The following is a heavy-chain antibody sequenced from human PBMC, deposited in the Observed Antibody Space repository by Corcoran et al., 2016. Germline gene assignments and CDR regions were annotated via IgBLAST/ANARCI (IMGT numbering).Heavy chain of an antibody. D-gene: IGHD3-22*01. CDR3: ARSGYFYDSRGYSIWFDP. V-gene: IGHV4-39*07. CDR1: GGSISSSSYY. CDR2: IYYSGST. J-gene: IGHJ5*02. Sequence: QLQLQESGPGLVKPSETLSLTCTVSGGSISSSSYYWGWIRQPPGQGLEWIGSIYYSGSTYYNPSLKSRVTISVDTSKNQFSLKLSSVTAADTAVDYCARSGYFYDSRGYSIWFDPSGQGTLVTVSS.